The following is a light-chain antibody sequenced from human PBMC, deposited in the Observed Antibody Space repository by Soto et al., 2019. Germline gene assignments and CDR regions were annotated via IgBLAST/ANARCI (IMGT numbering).Light chain of an antibody. CDR1: TGAVTSGHY. V-gene: IGLV7-46*01. J-gene: IGLJ1*01. CDR3: LLSYSGARGV. Sequence: QAVVTQEPSLTVSPGGTVTLTCGSSTGAVTSGHYPYWFQQKPGQAPRTLIYDTSNKHSWTPARFSGSLLGGKAALTLSGAQPEDEAEYYCLLSYSGARGVFGTGTKLPS. CDR2: DTS.